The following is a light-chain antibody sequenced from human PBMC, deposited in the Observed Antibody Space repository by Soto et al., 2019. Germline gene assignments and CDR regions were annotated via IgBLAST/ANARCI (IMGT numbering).Light chain of an antibody. CDR1: QGISNY. CDR2: AAS. CDR3: QKYNSAPQT. V-gene: IGKV1-27*01. Sequence: EILMTSAPAAPSTSEGDRVTITCRASQGISNYLAWYQQKPGKVPKLLIYAASTWQSGVPSRFSGSGSGTDFTLTISSLQPEDVATYYCQKYNSAPQTFGQGTKV. J-gene: IGKJ1*01.